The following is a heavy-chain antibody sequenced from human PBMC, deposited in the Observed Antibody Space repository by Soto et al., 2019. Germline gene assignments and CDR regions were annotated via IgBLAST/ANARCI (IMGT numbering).Heavy chain of an antibody. D-gene: IGHD6-6*01. CDR3: ARHQGIGDRSIAARPGVIDY. Sequence: SETLSLTCTVSGGSISSYYWSWIRQPPGKGLEWIGYIYYSGSTNYNPSLKSRVTISVDTSKNQFSLKLSSVTAADTAVYYCARHQGIGDRSIAARPGVIDYWGQGTLVTVSS. J-gene: IGHJ4*02. CDR1: GGSISSYY. V-gene: IGHV4-59*08. CDR2: IYYSGST.